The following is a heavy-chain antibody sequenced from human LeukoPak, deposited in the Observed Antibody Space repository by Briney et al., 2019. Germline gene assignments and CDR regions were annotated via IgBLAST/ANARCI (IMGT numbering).Heavy chain of an antibody. CDR2: MNPNSGNT. D-gene: IGHD3-10*01. V-gene: IGHV1-8*03. Sequence: ASVKVSCKASGYTFTSYDINWVRQATGQGLEWMGWMNPNSGNTGYAQKFQGRVTITRNTSISTAYMELSSLRSDDTAVYYCASVLWFGEFFVWGQGTMVTVSS. CDR1: GYTFTSYD. J-gene: IGHJ3*01. CDR3: ASVLWFGEFFV.